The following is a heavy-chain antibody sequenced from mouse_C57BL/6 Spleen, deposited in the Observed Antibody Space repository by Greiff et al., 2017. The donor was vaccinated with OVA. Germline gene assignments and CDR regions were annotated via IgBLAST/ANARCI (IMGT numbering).Heavy chain of an antibody. J-gene: IGHJ1*03. V-gene: IGHV1-64*01. CDR2: IHPNSGST. CDR1: GYTFTSYW. CDR3: ARGDGSLWYFDV. Sequence: QVQLQQPGAELVKPGASVKLSCKASGYTFTSYWMHWVKQRPGQGLEWIGMIHPNSGSTNYNEKFKSKATLTVDKSSSTAYMQLSSLTSEDSAVYYCARGDGSLWYFDVWGTGTTVTVSA. D-gene: IGHD1-1*01.